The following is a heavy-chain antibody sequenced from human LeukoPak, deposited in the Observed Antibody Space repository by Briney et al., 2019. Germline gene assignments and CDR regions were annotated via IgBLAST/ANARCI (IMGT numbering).Heavy chain of an antibody. V-gene: IGHV3-23*01. Sequence: SGGSLRLSCVASGFTFNSYAMYWVRQAPGKGLEWISGMFGSGGSAHYADSVKGRFTISRDNSKNTVYLQLDSLRVEDTAVYYCGKTTVGYSSGRYPGWPVDYWGEGALVTVSS. CDR3: GKTTVGYSSGRYPGWPVDY. J-gene: IGHJ4*02. CDR1: GFTFNSYA. CDR2: MFGSGGSA. D-gene: IGHD2-15*01.